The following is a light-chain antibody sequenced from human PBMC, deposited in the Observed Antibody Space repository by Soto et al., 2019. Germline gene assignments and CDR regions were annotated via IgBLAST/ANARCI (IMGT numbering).Light chain of an antibody. J-gene: IGKJ2*01. CDR3: HQYNTFPYT. V-gene: IGKV1-5*01. CDR1: ESITTW. CDR2: DAS. Sequence: DIQLTQSPSTLSASVGDRVTITCRACESITTWLAWYQQKPGKAPKVLIHDASTLESGVPSRFSGSGSGTEFTLTISSLQPDDFAAYFCHQYNTFPYTFGQGTKLETK.